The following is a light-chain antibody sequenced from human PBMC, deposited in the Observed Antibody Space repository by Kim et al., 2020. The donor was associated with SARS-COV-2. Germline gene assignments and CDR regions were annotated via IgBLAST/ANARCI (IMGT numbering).Light chain of an antibody. Sequence: ASIGDRVTLTCRARQSITNALSWFQQRPGKAPKTLIYAASKLQSGVPSKFSGSGSGTDFTLTISSLQPQDFATYYCQQYNSYPLTFGGGTKVDIK. CDR3: QQYNSYPLT. J-gene: IGKJ4*01. CDR2: AAS. V-gene: IGKV1-16*02. CDR1: QSITNA.